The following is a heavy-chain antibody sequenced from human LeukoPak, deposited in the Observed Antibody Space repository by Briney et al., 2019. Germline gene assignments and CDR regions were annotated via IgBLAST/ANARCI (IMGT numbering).Heavy chain of an antibody. V-gene: IGHV3-7*01. CDR1: GFTFSSYW. CDR2: IKQDGSEK. CDR3: ARDRGDYGSGSYFPDYYYYYMDV. D-gene: IGHD3-10*01. J-gene: IGHJ6*03. Sequence: PGGSLRLSCAASGFTFSSYWMSWVRQGPGKGLEWVANIKQDGSEKYYVDSVKGRFTISRGNAKNSLYLQMNSLRAEDTAVYYCARDRGDYGSGSYFPDYYYYYMDVWGKGTTVTVSS.